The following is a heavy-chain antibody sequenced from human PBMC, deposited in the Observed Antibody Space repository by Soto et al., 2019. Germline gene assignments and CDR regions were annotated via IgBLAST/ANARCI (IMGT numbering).Heavy chain of an antibody. Sequence: QITLKESGPTLVKPTQTLTLTCTFSGFSLSTSGVGVGWIRQPPGKALEWLALIYWDDDKRYSPSLKSRLTITKDTSKNQVVLTMTNMDPVDTATYYCAHIRIHCSSTSCLPVFDYWGQGTLVTVSS. CDR2: IYWDDDK. CDR1: GFSLSTSGVG. D-gene: IGHD2-2*01. CDR3: AHIRIHCSSTSCLPVFDY. J-gene: IGHJ4*02. V-gene: IGHV2-5*02.